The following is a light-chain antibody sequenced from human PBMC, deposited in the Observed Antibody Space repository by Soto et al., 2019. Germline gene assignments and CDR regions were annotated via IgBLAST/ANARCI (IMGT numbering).Light chain of an antibody. CDR1: QSVSSN. J-gene: IGKJ3*01. CDR3: QQYNNWPFT. Sequence: DIVMTQSPATLSVSPGERATLSCRASQSVSSNLAWYQQNPGQSPRLLIYGASTRATAIPARFSGSGSGTEFTLTISSLQSEDFAVYYCQQYNNWPFTFGPGTKVDIK. CDR2: GAS. V-gene: IGKV3D-15*01.